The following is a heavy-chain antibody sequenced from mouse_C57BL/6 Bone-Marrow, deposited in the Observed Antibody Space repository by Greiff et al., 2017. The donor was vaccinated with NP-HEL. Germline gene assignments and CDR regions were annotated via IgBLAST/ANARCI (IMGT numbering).Heavy chain of an antibody. CDR3: AIYDGNYVGVAY. Sequence: VQLQQPGAELVKPGASVKMSCKASGYTFTSYWITWVKQRPGQGLEWIGDIYPGSGSTNYNEKFKSKATLTVDTSSSTAYMQLSSLTSEDSAVYYCAIYDGNYVGVAYWGQGTLVTVSA. CDR2: IYPGSGST. D-gene: IGHD2-1*01. V-gene: IGHV1-55*01. J-gene: IGHJ3*01. CDR1: GYTFTSYW.